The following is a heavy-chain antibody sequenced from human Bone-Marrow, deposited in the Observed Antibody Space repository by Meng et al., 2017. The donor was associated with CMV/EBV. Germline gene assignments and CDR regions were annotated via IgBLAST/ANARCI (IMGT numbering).Heavy chain of an antibody. CDR2: ISMSSDYK. Sequence: GESLKISCAASGFTFNSHSMNWVRQAPGRGLEWVSSISMSSDYKYYADSVKGRFTISRDNAKNSLYLQISSLRAEDTAVYYCVRDPSATTGGMDVWGRGTTVTVSS. J-gene: IGHJ6*02. CDR1: GFTFNSHS. V-gene: IGHV3-21*01. D-gene: IGHD1-7*01. CDR3: VRDPSATTGGMDV.